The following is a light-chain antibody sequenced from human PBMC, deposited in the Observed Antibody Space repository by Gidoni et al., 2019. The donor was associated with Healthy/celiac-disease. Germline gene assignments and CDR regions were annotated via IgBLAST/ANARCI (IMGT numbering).Light chain of an antibody. V-gene: IGKV3-20*01. CDR2: GAS. CDR3: QQYGSSPPLT. CDR1: QSVSSSY. Sequence: ESVLTKSPGTLSLSPGERAPLSCRASQSVSSSYLALYQQKPGQAPRLLIYGASSRATGIPDRFSGSGSGTDFTLTISRLEPEDFAVYYCQQYGSSPPLTFGGGTKVEIK. J-gene: IGKJ4*01.